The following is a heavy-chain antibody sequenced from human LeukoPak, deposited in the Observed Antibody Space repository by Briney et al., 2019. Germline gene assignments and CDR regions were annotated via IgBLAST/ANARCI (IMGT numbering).Heavy chain of an antibody. CDR1: GYTFTSYY. V-gene: IGHV1-69*13. CDR2: IIPIFGTA. J-gene: IGHJ4*02. CDR3: ARSIAAAGPFDY. Sequence: SVKVSCKASGYTFTSYYMHWVRQAPGQGLEWMGGIIPIFGTANYAQKFQGRVTITADESTSTAYMELSSLRSEDTAVYYCARSIAAAGPFDYWGQGTLVTVSS. D-gene: IGHD6-13*01.